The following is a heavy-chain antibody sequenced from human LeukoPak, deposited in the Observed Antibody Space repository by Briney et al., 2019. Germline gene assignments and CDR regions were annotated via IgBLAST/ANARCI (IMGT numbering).Heavy chain of an antibody. V-gene: IGHV4-30-4*01. CDR3: ARDCSGGSCYGAFDI. J-gene: IGHJ3*02. CDR2: IYDSGST. D-gene: IGHD2-15*01. Sequence: PSETLSLTCTVSGASIRSGDYYWSWIRQPPGKGLEWIGYIYDSGSTYYNPSLKSRITISVDTSENRFSLKLSSVTASDTAVYYCARDCSGGSCYGAFDIWGQGTMVTVSS. CDR1: GASIRSGDYY.